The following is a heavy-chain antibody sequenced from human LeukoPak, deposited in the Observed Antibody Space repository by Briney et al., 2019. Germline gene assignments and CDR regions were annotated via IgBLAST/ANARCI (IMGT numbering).Heavy chain of an antibody. CDR1: GGSIRNNY. CDR3: ASGRAFDFNY. V-gene: IGHV4-59*01. CDR2: ISYSGSS. D-gene: IGHD1-26*01. Sequence: SETLSLTCTVPGGSIRNNYWSWIRQPPGKGLEWIGYISYSGSSNYNPSLKSRATISLDTSKNQFSLKLSSVTAADTAVYYCASGRAFDFNYWGQGTLVTVSS. J-gene: IGHJ4*02.